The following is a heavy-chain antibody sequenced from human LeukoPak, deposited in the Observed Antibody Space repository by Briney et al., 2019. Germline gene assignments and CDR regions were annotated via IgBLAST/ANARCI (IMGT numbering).Heavy chain of an antibody. CDR2: ISAYNGNT. J-gene: IGHJ6*02. D-gene: IGHD3-16*01. V-gene: IGHV1-18*01. Sequence: ASVKVSCKASGYTFTSYGISWVRQAPGQGLEWMGWISAYNGNTNYAQKLQGRVTMTTDTSTSTAYMELRSLRSDDTAVYYCARDLERWGYYHGMDVWGQGTTVTVSS. CDR3: ARDLERWGYYHGMDV. CDR1: GYTFTSYG.